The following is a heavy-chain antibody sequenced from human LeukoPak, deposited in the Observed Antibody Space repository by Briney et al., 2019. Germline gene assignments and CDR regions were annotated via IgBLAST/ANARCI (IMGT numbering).Heavy chain of an antibody. CDR3: ARIRNSGLDY. D-gene: IGHD2/OR15-2a*01. Sequence: ASVKVSCKASGYTFNNYYMNWVRQAPGQGLEWMGIINPSGGSTSYAQKFQGRVTMTRDTSTSTVYMELSSLRSEDTAVYYCARIRNSGLDYWGQGTLVTVSS. CDR2: INPSGGST. J-gene: IGHJ4*02. CDR1: GYTFNNYY. V-gene: IGHV1-46*02.